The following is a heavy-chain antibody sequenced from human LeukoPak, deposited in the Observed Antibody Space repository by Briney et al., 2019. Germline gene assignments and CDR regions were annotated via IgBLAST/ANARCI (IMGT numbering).Heavy chain of an antibody. CDR3: TTSPVPGIDY. Sequence: RGSLRLSCAASGFTFDKAWMTWVRQAPGKGREWVGRIKSKIHGGTIDYAAPVKGRFTISRDDSENTVYLQVGSLRTEYTAMYYCTTSPVPGIDYWGQGIQVTVSS. CDR2: IKSKIHGGTI. V-gene: IGHV3-15*01. CDR1: GFTFDKAW. D-gene: IGHD6-19*01. J-gene: IGHJ4*02.